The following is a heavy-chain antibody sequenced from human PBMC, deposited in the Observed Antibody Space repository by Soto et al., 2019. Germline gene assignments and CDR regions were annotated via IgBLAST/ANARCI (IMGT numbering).Heavy chain of an antibody. V-gene: IGHV4-61*08. CDR2: VYFSVST. J-gene: IGHJ5*02. CDR3: ARESGGVYVS. CDR1: GDSVSSGDYY. Sequence: TSETLSLTCSVSGDSVSSGDYYCSWIRQPPGKGLEWIGHVYFSVSTNYIPSLKSRLTMSVDTAKNPFSLKLNSVTAADTAVYYCARESGGVYVSWGQGTLVTVS. D-gene: IGHD2-15*01.